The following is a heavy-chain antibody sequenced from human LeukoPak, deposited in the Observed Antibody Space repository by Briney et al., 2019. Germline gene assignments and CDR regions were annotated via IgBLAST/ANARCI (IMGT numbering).Heavy chain of an antibody. CDR3: ARVWLSPYFFDY. CDR2: INPHSGDT. Sequence: ASLRASSTPSGYTFTGYNMHCVRQAPRQGVWWMGWINPHSGDTIYAQKFQGRVTMTRDTSISTAYMELSRLRSDDTAVFYCARVWLSPYFFDYWGQGTLVTVSS. J-gene: IGHJ4*02. D-gene: IGHD3-22*01. V-gene: IGHV1-2*02. CDR1: GYTFTGYN.